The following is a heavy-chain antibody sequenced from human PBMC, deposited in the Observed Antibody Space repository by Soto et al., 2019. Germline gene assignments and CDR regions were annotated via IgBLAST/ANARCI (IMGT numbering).Heavy chain of an antibody. D-gene: IGHD3-10*01. J-gene: IGHJ5*02. V-gene: IGHV3-53*01. CDR3: AGETYYYGSGNYGWFDP. CDR1: GFTVSTKY. Sequence: EVQLVESGGGLIQPGGSLRLSCAASGFTVSTKYMNWVRQAPGRGLELVSVIYPGGNTYYTDSVKGRFTISRDSSRNTMFLQMNSLRAEDTALYYCAGETYYYGSGNYGWFDPWGQGTLVTVSS. CDR2: IYPGGNT.